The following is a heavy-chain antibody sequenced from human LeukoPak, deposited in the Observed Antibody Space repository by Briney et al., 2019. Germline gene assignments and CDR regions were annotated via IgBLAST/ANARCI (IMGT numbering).Heavy chain of an antibody. Sequence: PGGSLRLSCKGSGYSFTTYWIGWVRQVPGKGLEWMGMIYPGDSDTRYSPSFQGQVTISADKSNSTAYLQWSSLKASDTAIYYCAIHFSYSSGLDAFDIWGQGTMVTVSS. V-gene: IGHV5-51*01. CDR2: IYPGDSDT. D-gene: IGHD6-19*01. CDR1: GYSFTTYW. CDR3: AIHFSYSSGLDAFDI. J-gene: IGHJ3*02.